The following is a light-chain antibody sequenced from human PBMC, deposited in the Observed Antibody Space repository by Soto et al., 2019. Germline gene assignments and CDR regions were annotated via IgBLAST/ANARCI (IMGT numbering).Light chain of an antibody. CDR1: QSVSSN. Sequence: EIVMTQSPATLSVSTGESATLSCRASQSVSSNLAWYQQKPGQAPRLLIYGASTRATGIPARFSGSGSGTEFTLTISSLQSEDFAVYYCQQYNNWGRAFGQGTKVDIK. J-gene: IGKJ1*01. CDR2: GAS. V-gene: IGKV3-15*01. CDR3: QQYNNWGRA.